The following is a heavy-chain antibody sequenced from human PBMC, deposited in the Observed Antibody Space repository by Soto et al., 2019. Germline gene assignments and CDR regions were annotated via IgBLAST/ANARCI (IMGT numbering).Heavy chain of an antibody. CDR1: GHSFTSYW. CDR3: ARGYCTTTICDPWFDP. CDR2: IYPGDSDT. Sequence: PGESLKISCTGVGHSFTSYWIGWVRQMPGKGLEWTGIIYPGDSDTRYSPSFQGQVTISADKSITTAYLQWSSLKASDTAMYYCARGYCTTTICDPWFDPWGQGTLVTVSS. V-gene: IGHV5-51*01. J-gene: IGHJ5*02. D-gene: IGHD2-2*01.